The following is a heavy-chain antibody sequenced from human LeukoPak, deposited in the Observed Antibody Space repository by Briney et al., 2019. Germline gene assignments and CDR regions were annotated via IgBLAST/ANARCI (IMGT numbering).Heavy chain of an antibody. CDR1: GFTFSSYA. CDR3: ARGGPAAGRFDY. J-gene: IGHJ4*02. CDR2: IYSGGST. D-gene: IGHD6-13*01. V-gene: IGHV3-66*01. Sequence: GGSLRLSCAASGFTFSSYAMSWVRQAPGKGLEWVSVIYSGGSTYYADSVKGRFTISRDNSKNTLYLQMNSLRAEDTAVYYCARGGPAAGRFDYWGQGTLVTVSS.